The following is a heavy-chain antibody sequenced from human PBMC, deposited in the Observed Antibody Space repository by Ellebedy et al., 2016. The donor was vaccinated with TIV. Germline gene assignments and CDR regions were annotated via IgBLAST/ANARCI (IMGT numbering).Heavy chain of an antibody. J-gene: IGHJ4*02. CDR2: ISYDGSNK. CDR1: GFTFSSYA. Sequence: GESLKISXAASGFTFSSYAMHWVRQAPGKGLEWVAVISYDGSNKYYADSVKGRFTISRDNSKNTLYLQMNSLRAEDTAVYYCARDYDSSGHPGDWGQGTLVTVSS. V-gene: IGHV3-30-3*01. CDR3: ARDYDSSGHPGD. D-gene: IGHD3-22*01.